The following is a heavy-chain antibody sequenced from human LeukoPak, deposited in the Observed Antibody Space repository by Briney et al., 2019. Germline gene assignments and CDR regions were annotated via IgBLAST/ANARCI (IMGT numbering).Heavy chain of an antibody. CDR2: ISSSSRTI. V-gene: IGHV3-48*01. CDR1: GFTFSRYS. D-gene: IGHD6-19*01. CDR3: ARTQEAGYRSGRYDSYYYYYMDV. J-gene: IGHJ6*03. Sequence: GGSLRLSCAASGFTFSRYSMNWVRQAPGKGLEWVSYISSSSRTIHYADSVKGRFTISRDNAKNSLYLQMNSLRAEDTAVYFCARTQEAGYRSGRYDSYYYYYMDVWGKGTTVTISS.